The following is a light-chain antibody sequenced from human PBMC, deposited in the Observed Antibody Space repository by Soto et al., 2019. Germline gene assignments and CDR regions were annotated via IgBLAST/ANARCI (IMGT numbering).Light chain of an antibody. Sequence: QSALTQPASVSGSPGQSITISCNGSSGDVGGYDYVSWYQQLPGKAPKLMIYDVTNRPSGVSNRFSGSKSDNTASLTISGLQAEDEADYYCSSYSVSSTRFGGGTKLTVL. V-gene: IGLV2-14*03. CDR3: SSYSVSSTR. CDR2: DVT. CDR1: SGDVGGYDY. J-gene: IGLJ2*01.